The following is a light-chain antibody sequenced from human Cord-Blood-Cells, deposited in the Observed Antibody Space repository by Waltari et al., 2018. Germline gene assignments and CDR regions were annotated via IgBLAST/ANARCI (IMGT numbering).Light chain of an antibody. CDR2: RNK. V-gene: IGLV1-47*01. CDR1: SPNIGSNY. J-gene: IGLJ3*02. CDR3: AAWDDSLSGWV. Sequence: QSVLTQPPSASGTPGQRVTISCSGSSPNIGSNYVYSYQQLPGTAPKHLIYRNKQRPSGVPDRFSGSKSGPSASLAISGLRSEDEADYYCAAWDDSLSGWVFGGGTKLTVL.